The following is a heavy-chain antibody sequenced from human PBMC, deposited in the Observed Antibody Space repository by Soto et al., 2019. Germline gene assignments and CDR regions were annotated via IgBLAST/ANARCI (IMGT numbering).Heavy chain of an antibody. V-gene: IGHV4-4*02. D-gene: IGHD6-25*01. CDR3: ARVQRGEYYYHGMDV. Sequence: QVQLQESGPGLVKASGTLSLICAVSGGSISGTYWWTWVRQPPGKGPEWIGEFSHSGRTPYNPSLNSRVTISVDKSKNQFSLNMRSVTAADTAVYYCARVQRGEYYYHGMDVWGQGTTVTVAS. CDR2: FSHSGRT. CDR1: GGSISGTYW. J-gene: IGHJ6*02.